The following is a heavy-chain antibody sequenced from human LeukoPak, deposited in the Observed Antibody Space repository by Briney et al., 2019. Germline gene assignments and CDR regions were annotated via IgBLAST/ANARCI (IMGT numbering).Heavy chain of an antibody. V-gene: IGHV1-2*02. J-gene: IGHJ4*02. CDR2: INPNSGGT. Sequence: ASVKVSCKASGYTFTGYYMHWVRQGPGQGLEWMGWINPNSGGTNYAQKFQGRVTMTRDTSISTAYMELSRLRSDDTAVYYCARAQLWFNYFDYWGQGTLVTVSS. D-gene: IGHD5-18*01. CDR1: GYTFTGYY. CDR3: ARAQLWFNYFDY.